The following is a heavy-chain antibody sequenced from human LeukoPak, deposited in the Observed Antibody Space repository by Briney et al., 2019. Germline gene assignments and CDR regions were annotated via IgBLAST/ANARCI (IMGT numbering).Heavy chain of an antibody. Sequence: PGGSLRLSCAASGFTFNNYAMSWVRQAPGKGLVWVSAISGSGGSTYYADPLKGRFTISRDNSKNTLYLQMNSLRAEDTALYYCAKDGIGGIYYDSSGYFDYWGQGTLVTVSS. CDR3: AKDGIGGIYYDSSGYFDY. V-gene: IGHV3-23*01. CDR1: GFTFNNYA. CDR2: ISGSGGST. J-gene: IGHJ4*02. D-gene: IGHD3-22*01.